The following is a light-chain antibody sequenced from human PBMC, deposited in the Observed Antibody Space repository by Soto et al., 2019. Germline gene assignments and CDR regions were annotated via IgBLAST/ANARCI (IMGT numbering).Light chain of an antibody. V-gene: IGKV3-20*01. CDR1: QSVSSSY. J-gene: IGKJ5*01. CDR3: QQYGSSPHH. CDR2: GAS. Sequence: SPGERATLSCRASQSVSSSYLAWYQQKPGQAPRLLIYGASSRATGIPDRFSGSGSGTDFTLTISRLEPEDFAVYYCQQYGSSPHHFGQGTRLEIK.